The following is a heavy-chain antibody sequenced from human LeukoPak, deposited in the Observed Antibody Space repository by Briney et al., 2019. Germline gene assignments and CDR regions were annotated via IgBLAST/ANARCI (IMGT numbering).Heavy chain of an antibody. CDR1: GGSISSYY. V-gene: IGHV4-59*12. CDR2: ISYSGST. D-gene: IGHD3-16*02. J-gene: IGHJ4*02. CDR3: ARYIWGSYPTFEDY. Sequence: SGPTLVNPSETLSLTCTVSGGSISSYYWSWIRQLPGKGLEWIGYISYSGSTNYNPSLKSRVTISVDTSKNQLSLKLNSVTAADTAVYYCARYIWGSYPTFEDYWGQGSLVTVSS.